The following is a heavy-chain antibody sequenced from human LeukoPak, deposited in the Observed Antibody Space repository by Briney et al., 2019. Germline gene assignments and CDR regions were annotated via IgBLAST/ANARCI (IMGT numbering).Heavy chain of an antibody. V-gene: IGHV3-21*01. CDR2: ISSSSSYI. D-gene: IGHD3-22*01. J-gene: IGHJ6*02. CDR3: ARDVHSSGYVYYYYGMDV. CDR1: GFTFSSYS. Sequence: PGGSLRLSCAASGFTFSSYSMNRVRQAPGKGLEWVSSISSSSSYIYYADSVKGRFTISRDNAKNSLYLQMNSLRAEDTAVYYCARDVHSSGYVYYYYGMDVWGQGTTVTVSS.